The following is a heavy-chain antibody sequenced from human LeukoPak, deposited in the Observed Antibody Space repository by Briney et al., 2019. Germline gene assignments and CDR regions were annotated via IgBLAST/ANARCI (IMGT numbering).Heavy chain of an antibody. Sequence: PGGSLRLSCAASGFNFNDAAMTWVRQAPGKGLEWVSLISSSGRNTYYTDSVRGRFTISRDNSKNTLSLQMNSLRVEDTAMYYCAKDIQLSAWGLGTMVAGSS. CDR1: GFNFNDAA. D-gene: IGHD5-24*01. V-gene: IGHV3-23*01. J-gene: IGHJ3*01. CDR2: ISSSGRNT. CDR3: AKDIQLSA.